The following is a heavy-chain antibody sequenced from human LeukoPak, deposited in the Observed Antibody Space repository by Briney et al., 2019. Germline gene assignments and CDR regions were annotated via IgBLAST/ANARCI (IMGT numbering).Heavy chain of an antibody. CDR3: ARDHYYDSSGYYYEEAFYFDY. D-gene: IGHD3-22*01. CDR1: GFTFSNYS. V-gene: IGHV3-48*04. Sequence: GGSLRLSCAASGFTFSNYSMNWVRQAPGKGLEWVSYISSSSSTIYYADSVKGRFTISRDNAKNSLYLQMNSLRAEDTAVYYCARDHYYDSSGYYYEEAFYFDYWGQGTLVTVSS. J-gene: IGHJ4*02. CDR2: ISSSSSTI.